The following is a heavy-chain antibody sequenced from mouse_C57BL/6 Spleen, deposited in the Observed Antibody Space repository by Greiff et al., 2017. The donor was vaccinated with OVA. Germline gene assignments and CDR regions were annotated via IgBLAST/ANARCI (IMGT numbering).Heavy chain of an antibody. V-gene: IGHV5-12*01. CDR3: ARWYGSSPYWYFDV. Sequence: EVKVEESGGGLVQPGGSLKLSCAASGFTFSDYYMYWVRQTPEKRLEWVAYISNGGGSTYYPDTVKGRFTISRDNAKNTLYLQMSRLKSEDTAMYYCARWYGSSPYWYFDVWGTGTTVTVSS. CDR2: ISNGGGST. CDR1: GFTFSDYY. J-gene: IGHJ1*03. D-gene: IGHD1-1*01.